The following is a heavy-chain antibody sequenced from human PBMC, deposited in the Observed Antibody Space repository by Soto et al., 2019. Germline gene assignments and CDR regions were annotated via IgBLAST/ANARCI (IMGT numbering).Heavy chain of an antibody. CDR2: IYYTGTT. CDR1: GGSISGNYNY. J-gene: IGHJ4*02. V-gene: IGHV4-61*05. Sequence: TSETLSLTCTVSGGSISGNYNYWGWIRQSPGKGLEWIGYIYYTGTTKYNPSLKSRVTISVDSSKNQFSLKLDSVTAADTAVYSCARLGGYYQAFDSWGQGTLVTVSS. D-gene: IGHD3-22*01. CDR3: ARLGGYYQAFDS.